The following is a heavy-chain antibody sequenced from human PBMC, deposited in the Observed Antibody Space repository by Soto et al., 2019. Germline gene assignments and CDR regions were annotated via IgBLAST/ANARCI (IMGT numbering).Heavy chain of an antibody. J-gene: IGHJ5*02. D-gene: IGHD5-18*01. CDR1: GGTFSSYT. Sequence: QVQLVQSGAEVKKPGSSVKVSCKASGGTFSSYTISWVRQAPGQGLEWMGRIIPILGIANYAQKFQGRVTIPADKSTSTAYMELSSLRSEDTAVYYCASLNVDTAMVHWFDPWGQGTLVTVSS. V-gene: IGHV1-69*02. CDR2: IIPILGIA. CDR3: ASLNVDTAMVHWFDP.